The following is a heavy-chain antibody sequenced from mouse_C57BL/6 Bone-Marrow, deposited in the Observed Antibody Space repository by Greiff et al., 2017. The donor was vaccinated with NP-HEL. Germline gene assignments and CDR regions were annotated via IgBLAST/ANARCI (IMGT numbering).Heavy chain of an antibody. V-gene: IGHV5-17*01. CDR3: ARGDYYGSSYEWFAY. Sequence: DVKLVESGGGLVKPGGSLTLSCAASGFTFRDYGMHWVRQAPEKGLEWVAYLSSGSSTISSADTVKGRFTLSRDNAKNTLFLQMTSLRSEDTAMYYCARGDYYGSSYEWFAYLGQGTLVTVSA. CDR2: LSSGSSTI. J-gene: IGHJ3*01. CDR1: GFTFRDYG. D-gene: IGHD1-1*01.